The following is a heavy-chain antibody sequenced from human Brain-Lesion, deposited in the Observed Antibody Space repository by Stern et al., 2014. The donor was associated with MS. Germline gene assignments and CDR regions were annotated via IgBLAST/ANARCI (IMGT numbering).Heavy chain of an antibody. V-gene: IGHV4-61*02. CDR1: GGSISSGGYY. Sequence: VQLVESGPGLVKPSQTLSLSCTVSGGSISSGGYYWSWIRQPAGKGLEWIGRIFNRGSTSYTPPLKSRVTISIDTSKTQFSLRLTSMTAADTAVYYCARGRVVPGFQYYATDVWGQGTTVIVSS. J-gene: IGHJ6*02. D-gene: IGHD2-2*01. CDR3: ARGRVVPGFQYYATDV. CDR2: IFNRGST.